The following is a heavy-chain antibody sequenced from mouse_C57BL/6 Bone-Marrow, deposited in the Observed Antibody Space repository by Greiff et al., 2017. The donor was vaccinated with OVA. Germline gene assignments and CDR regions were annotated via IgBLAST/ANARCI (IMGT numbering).Heavy chain of an antibody. CDR3: ARDPHYGSTSLYAMDY. CDR1: GFTFSSYA. CDR2: ISDGGSYT. D-gene: IGHD1-1*01. V-gene: IGHV5-4*01. J-gene: IGHJ4*01. Sequence: EVKLVESGGGLVKPGGSLKLSCAASGFTFSSYAMSWVRQTPEKRLEWVATISDGGSYTYYPDNVKGRFTISRDNAKNNLYLQMSHLKSEDTAMYYCARDPHYGSTSLYAMDYWGQGTSVTVSS.